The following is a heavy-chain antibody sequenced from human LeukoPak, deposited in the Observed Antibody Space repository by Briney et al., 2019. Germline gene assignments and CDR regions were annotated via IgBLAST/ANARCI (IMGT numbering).Heavy chain of an antibody. D-gene: IGHD6-6*01. J-gene: IGHJ4*02. CDR3: ARVEGSSSWSYYFDY. CDR1: GGSISSGSYY. V-gene: IGHV4-61*02. CDR2: IYTSGST. Sequence: PSETLSLTCTVSGGSISSGSYYWSWIRKPAGKGLEWIGRIYTSGSTNYNPSLKSRVTISVDTSKNQFSLKLSSVTAADTAVYYCARVEGSSSWSYYFDYWGQGTLVTVSS.